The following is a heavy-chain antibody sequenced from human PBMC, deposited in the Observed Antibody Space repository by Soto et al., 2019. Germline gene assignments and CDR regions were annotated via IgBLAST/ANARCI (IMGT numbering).Heavy chain of an antibody. V-gene: IGHV4-30-4*01. CDR2: ILYSGTT. Sequence: QVQLQESGPGLVKPSQTLSLTCTVSGGSISSGDYYWSWIRQPPGKGLEWIGYILYSGTTNYTPSLESRLTISVHTSKNQFSLKLTSVTAADTAVYYCARNGALDYWGRGTLVTVSS. CDR3: ARNGALDY. J-gene: IGHJ4*02. D-gene: IGHD2-8*01. CDR1: GGSISSGDYY.